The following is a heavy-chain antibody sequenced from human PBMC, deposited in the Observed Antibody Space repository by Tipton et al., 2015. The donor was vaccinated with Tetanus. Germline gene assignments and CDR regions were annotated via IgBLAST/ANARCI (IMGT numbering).Heavy chain of an antibody. CDR1: GFTFSSYG. J-gene: IGHJ4*02. Sequence: SLRLSCAASGFTFSSYGMHWVRQAPGKGLEWVSAISGSGGSTYYADSVKGRFTISRDNSKNTLYLQMNSLRAEDTAVYYCAKDYYDSSGLIFDYWGQGTLVTVSS. CDR2: ISGSGGST. D-gene: IGHD3-22*01. V-gene: IGHV3-23*01. CDR3: AKDYYDSSGLIFDY.